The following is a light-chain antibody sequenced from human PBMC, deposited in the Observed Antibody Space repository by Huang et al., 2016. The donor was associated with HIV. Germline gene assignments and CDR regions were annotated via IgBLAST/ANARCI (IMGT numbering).Light chain of an antibody. CDR2: AAS. V-gene: IGKV1-8*01. J-gene: IGKJ4*01. Sequence: AIRMTQSPSSLSASTGDRVTITCRANQDIRNHLAWYQQKPGKAPKLLIYAASTLERGVPSKFSGSGSGTDFTLTISCLQSEDFATYYCQQYHTYPLTFGEGTKVDI. CDR1: QDIRNH. CDR3: QQYHTYPLT.